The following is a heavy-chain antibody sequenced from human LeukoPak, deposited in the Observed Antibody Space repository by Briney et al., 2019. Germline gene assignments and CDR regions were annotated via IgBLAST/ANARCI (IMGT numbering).Heavy chain of an antibody. D-gene: IGHD6-19*01. Sequence: GGSLRLSCAASGFTFSSYSMNWVRQAPGKGLEWVSSISSSSSYICYADSVKGRFTISRDNAKNSLYLQMNSLRAEDTAVYYCAREISSGWHYGMDVWGQGATVTVSS. V-gene: IGHV3-21*01. CDR3: AREISSGWHYGMDV. CDR1: GFTFSSYS. J-gene: IGHJ6*02. CDR2: ISSSSSYI.